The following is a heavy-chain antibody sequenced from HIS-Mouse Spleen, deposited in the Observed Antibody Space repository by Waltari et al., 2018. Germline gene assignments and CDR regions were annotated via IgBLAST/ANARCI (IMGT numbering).Heavy chain of an antibody. V-gene: IGHV4-39*07. J-gene: IGHJ2*01. Sequence: LPLQESGPGLVKPSETLSLTCTVYGGYISSSSDYWGWIRQPPGKGLEWIGSIYYSGSTYYNPSIKSRVTISVDTSKNQFSLKLSSVTAADTAVYYCAREIPYSSSWYDWYFDLWGRGTLVTVSS. CDR1: GGYISSSSDY. CDR3: AREIPYSSSWYDWYFDL. D-gene: IGHD6-13*01. CDR2: IYYSGST.